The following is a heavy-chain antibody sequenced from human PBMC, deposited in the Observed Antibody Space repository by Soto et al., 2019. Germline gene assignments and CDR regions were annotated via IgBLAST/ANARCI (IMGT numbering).Heavy chain of an antibody. D-gene: IGHD3-10*01. CDR1: GYTFTSYG. Sequence: ASVKISCKASGYTFTSYGISWVRQAPGQGLEWMGWISAYNGNTNYAQKLQGRVTMTTDTSTSTAYMELRSLRSDDTAVYYCARNNHVGSGRDYYGMDVWGQGTTVTVSS. J-gene: IGHJ6*02. CDR2: ISAYNGNT. CDR3: ARNNHVGSGRDYYGMDV. V-gene: IGHV1-18*01.